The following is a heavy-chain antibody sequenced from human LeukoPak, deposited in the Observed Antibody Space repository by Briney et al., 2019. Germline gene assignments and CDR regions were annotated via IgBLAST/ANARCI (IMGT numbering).Heavy chain of an antibody. D-gene: IGHD5-24*01. Sequence: SSVKVSCKASGYTFTCYYMHWVRQAPGKGLEWMGWINPNSGGTNYAQKFQGRVTMTRDTSISTAYMELSRLRSDDTAVYYCARGSRDGYNSHFDYWGQGTLVTVSS. CDR3: ARGSRDGYNSHFDY. CDR1: GYTFTCYY. V-gene: IGHV1-2*02. CDR2: INPNSGGT. J-gene: IGHJ4*02.